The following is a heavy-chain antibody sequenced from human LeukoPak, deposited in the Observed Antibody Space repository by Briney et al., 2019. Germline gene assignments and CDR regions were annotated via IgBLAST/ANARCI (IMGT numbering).Heavy chain of an antibody. CDR2: IIPIFGTA. CDR3: ARVDRGVLEINWFDP. Sequence: ASVKVSCKASGGTFSSYAISWVRQAPGQGLEWMGGIIPIFGTANYAQKFQGRVTITADESTSTAYMELSSLRSEDTAVYYCARVDRGVLEINWFDPWGQGTLVTVSS. D-gene: IGHD3-10*01. CDR1: GGTFSSYA. J-gene: IGHJ5*02. V-gene: IGHV1-69*13.